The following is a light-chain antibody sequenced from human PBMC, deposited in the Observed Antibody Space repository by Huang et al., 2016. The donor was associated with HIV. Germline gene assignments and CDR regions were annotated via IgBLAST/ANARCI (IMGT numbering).Light chain of an antibody. CDR2: GAS. CDR3: QHYNNWPPWT. Sequence: DIVMTQSPATLSVSLGERVILSCRASQNVNRNVAWYQHKPGQVPRLVIHGASTRATGVSDRFRGSGSGTEFTLTISSLQAEDFALYYCQHYNNWPPWT. J-gene: IGKJ1*01. CDR1: QNVNRN. V-gene: IGKV3-15*01.